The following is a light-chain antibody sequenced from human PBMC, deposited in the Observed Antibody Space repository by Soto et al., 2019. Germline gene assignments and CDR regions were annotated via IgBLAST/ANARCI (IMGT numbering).Light chain of an antibody. V-gene: IGKV1-16*01. CDR3: QQYTDWPWGT. CDR1: QDISDV. CDR2: AAS. J-gene: IGKJ4*01. Sequence: DIQMTQSPSALSASVGDRVTITCQASQDISDVLNWYQQQPGKAPKSLIYAASSLQSGVPSRFSGSGSGTEFTLTISSLQPEDFAVYYCQQYTDWPWGTFGGGTKVDIK.